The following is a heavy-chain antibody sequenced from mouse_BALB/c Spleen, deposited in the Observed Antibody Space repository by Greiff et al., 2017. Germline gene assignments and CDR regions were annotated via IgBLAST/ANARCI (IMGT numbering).Heavy chain of an antibody. V-gene: IGHV1-7*01. Sequence: VQLQESGAELAKPGASVKMSCKASGYTFTSYWMHWVKQRPGQGLEWIGYINPSTGYTEYNQKFKDKATLTADKSSSTAYMQLSSLTSEDSAVYYCARDLLLRGAMDYWGQGTSVTVSS. J-gene: IGHJ4*01. CDR3: ARDLLLRGAMDY. CDR2: INPSTGYT. CDR1: GYTFTSYW. D-gene: IGHD1-1*01.